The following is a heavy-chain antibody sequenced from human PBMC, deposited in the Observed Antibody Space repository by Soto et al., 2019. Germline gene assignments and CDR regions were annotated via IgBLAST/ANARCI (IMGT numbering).Heavy chain of an antibody. D-gene: IGHD2-2*01. CDR2: INHSGST. CDR1: GGSFSGYY. Sequence: PSETLSLTCAVYGGSFSGYYWSWIRQPPGKGLEWISEINHSGSTNYNPSLKSRVIISVDTSKNQFSLKLSSVTAADTAVYYCARGRRGDCSSISCPIDYWGQGTLVTISS. J-gene: IGHJ4*02. V-gene: IGHV4-34*01. CDR3: ARGRRGDCSSISCPIDY.